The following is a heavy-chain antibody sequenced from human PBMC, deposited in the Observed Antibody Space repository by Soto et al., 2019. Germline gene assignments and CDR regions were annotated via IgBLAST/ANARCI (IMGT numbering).Heavy chain of an antibody. CDR3: ANDPRTNPRWFDP. CDR1: GFTFSSYA. D-gene: IGHD2-8*01. J-gene: IGHJ5*02. CDR2: ISGSGGST. Sequence: GGSLRLSCAASGFTFSSYAMSWVRQAQGKGLEWVSAISGSGGSTYYADSVKGRFTSSRDNSKNKLYLQMNSPRAADTAVYYCANDPRTNPRWFDPWGQGTLVTVSS. V-gene: IGHV3-23*01.